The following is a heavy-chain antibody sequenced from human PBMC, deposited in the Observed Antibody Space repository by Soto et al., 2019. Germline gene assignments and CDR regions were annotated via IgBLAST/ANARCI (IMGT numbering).Heavy chain of an antibody. CDR2: ISNSGST. J-gene: IGHJ4*02. CDR1: GGSVTSDEDY. Sequence: SETLSLTCTVSGGSVTSDEDYWTWIRQSPGKGLEWIGYISNSGSTGYNPSLKTRPSMSVDRSKNQFTLRLTSVTAADTAVYFCATESGSTYGYFDHWGQGTQVTVSS. CDR3: ATESGSTYGYFDH. V-gene: IGHV4-30-4*01. D-gene: IGHD5-18*01.